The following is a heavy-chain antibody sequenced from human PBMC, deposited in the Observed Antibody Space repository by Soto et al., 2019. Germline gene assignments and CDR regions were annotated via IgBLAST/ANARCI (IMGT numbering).Heavy chain of an antibody. J-gene: IGHJ5*02. D-gene: IGHD3-22*01. V-gene: IGHV3-48*02. CDR1: GFTFSSYS. CDR3: ARDAPPLAYYYDPNWFDP. Sequence: GGSLRLSCAASGFTFSSYSMKSLRQATGKGLEWVSYISSSSSTIYYADSVKSRFTISRDNAKNSLYLQMNSLIDEDTAVYYCARDAPPLAYYYDPNWFDPWGQGTLVTVSS. CDR2: ISSSSSTI.